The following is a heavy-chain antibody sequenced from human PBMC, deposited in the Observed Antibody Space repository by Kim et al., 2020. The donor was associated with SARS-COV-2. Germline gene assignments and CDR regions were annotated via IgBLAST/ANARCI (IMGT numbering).Heavy chain of an antibody. V-gene: IGHV3-33*05. Sequence: GSLRLSCAASGFTFSSYGMHWVRQAPGKGLEGVAVISYDGSNKYYADSVKGRFTISRDNSKNTLYLQMNSLRGADTAGYYCAGGPGALDYGDYVFELWG. J-gene: IGHJ3*01. D-gene: IGHD4-17*01. CDR3: AGGPGALDYGDYVFEL. CDR1: GFTFSSYG. CDR2: ISYDGSNK.